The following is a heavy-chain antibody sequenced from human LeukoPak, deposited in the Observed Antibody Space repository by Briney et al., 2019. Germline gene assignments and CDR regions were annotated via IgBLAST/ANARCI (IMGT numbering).Heavy chain of an antibody. D-gene: IGHD6-19*01. J-gene: IGHJ5*02. CDR3: AREYTYSSGWFWFDP. CDR2: IYYSGST. V-gene: IGHV4-59*11. CDR1: GGSISSHY. Sequence: SETLSLTRTVSGGSISSHYWSWIRQPPGKGLEWIGYIYYSGSTNYNPSLKSRVTISVDTSKNQFSLKLSSVTAADTAVYYCAREYTYSSGWFWFDPWGQGTLVTVSS.